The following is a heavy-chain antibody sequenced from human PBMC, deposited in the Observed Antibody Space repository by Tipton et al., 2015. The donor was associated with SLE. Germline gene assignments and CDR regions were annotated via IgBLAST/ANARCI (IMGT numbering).Heavy chain of an antibody. CDR2: IYHSGST. V-gene: IGHV4-38-2*01. CDR3: ASLTRDYGVLPFDY. D-gene: IGHD4-17*01. J-gene: IGHJ4*02. Sequence: TLSLTCAVSGYSISSGYYWGWIRQPPGKGLEWIGSIYHSGSTYYNPSLKSRVTISVDTSKNQFSLKLSSVTAADTAVYYCASLTRDYGVLPFDYWGQGTLVTVSS. CDR1: GYSISSGYY.